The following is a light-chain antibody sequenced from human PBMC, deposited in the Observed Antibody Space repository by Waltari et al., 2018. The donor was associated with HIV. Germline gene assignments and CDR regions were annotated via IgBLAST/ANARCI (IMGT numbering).Light chain of an antibody. CDR2: ENE. Sequence: QSVLTQPPSVSAAPGQKVTISCSGSSSNIGTNYVSWYQHFPETAHKPLVFENEKRPQGITDRMSGSKTGTSATLGITGLQTGDEDVYYCRTWDTSLIAGGVFGGGTKMTVL. CDR1: SSNIGTNY. V-gene: IGLV1-51*02. J-gene: IGLJ3*02. CDR3: RTWDTSLIAGGV.